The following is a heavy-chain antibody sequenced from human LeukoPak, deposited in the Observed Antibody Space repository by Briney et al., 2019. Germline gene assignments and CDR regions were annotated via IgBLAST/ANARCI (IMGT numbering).Heavy chain of an antibody. V-gene: IGHV1-69*05. J-gene: IGHJ4*02. CDR3: ARGFNYGSGSYGH. D-gene: IGHD3-10*01. CDR1: VGAFSSYA. Sequence: SVKVSCKASVGAFSSYAISWLRQAPGQGLEWMGRIIPIFGTANYAQKFQGRVTITTDESTSTAYMELSNLRSGDTAVYYCARGFNYGSGSYGHWGQGTLVTVSS. CDR2: IIPIFGTA.